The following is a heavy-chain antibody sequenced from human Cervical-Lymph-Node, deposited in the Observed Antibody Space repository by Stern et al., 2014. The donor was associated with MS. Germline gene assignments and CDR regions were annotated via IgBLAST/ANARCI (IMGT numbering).Heavy chain of an antibody. V-gene: IGHV4-31*03. CDR2: IYYSGTT. Sequence: QVQLVESGPGLVKPSQTLSLTCTVSGGSISSRGFYWTWIRQHPGKGLEWIGDIYYSGTTYYNPSLKSRVAISVDTSQNQFSLRLNSVPAADTAVYYWGKENRGGGLDSWGQGTLVTVSS. CDR3: GKENRGGGLDS. CDR1: GGSISSRGFY. D-gene: IGHD3-10*01. J-gene: IGHJ4*02.